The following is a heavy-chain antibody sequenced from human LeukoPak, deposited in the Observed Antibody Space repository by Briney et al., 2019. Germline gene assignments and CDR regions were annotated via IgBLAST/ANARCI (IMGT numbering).Heavy chain of an antibody. J-gene: IGHJ6*03. CDR3: ASNKNGYYYYVDV. CDR1: GYTFTSYG. Sequence: ASVKVSCKASGYTFTSYGISWVRQAPGQGLEWMGWISAYNGNTNYAQKLQGRVTMTTDTSTSTAYMELSSLRSEDTAVYYCASNKNGYYYYVDVWGKGTTVTVSS. V-gene: IGHV1-18*01. D-gene: IGHD2-8*01. CDR2: ISAYNGNT.